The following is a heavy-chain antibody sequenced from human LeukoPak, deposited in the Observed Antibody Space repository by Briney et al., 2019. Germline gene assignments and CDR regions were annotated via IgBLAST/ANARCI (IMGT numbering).Heavy chain of an antibody. D-gene: IGHD3-22*01. J-gene: IGHJ4*02. CDR2: IGGGGITT. V-gene: IGHV3-23*01. Sequence: PGGSLRLSCTTSGFTFNNYAMGWVRQAPGKGLGWFSAIGGGGITTYYADSVKGRFTISRDNSKGTLYLQMDSLRAEDTAVYYCAKGSGGYRPYYFDYWGQGTLVAVSS. CDR1: GFTFNNYA. CDR3: AKGSGGYRPYYFDY.